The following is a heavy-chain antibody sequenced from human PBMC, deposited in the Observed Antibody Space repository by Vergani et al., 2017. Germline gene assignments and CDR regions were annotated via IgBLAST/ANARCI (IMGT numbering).Heavy chain of an antibody. Sequence: VHLVESGGGVVQPGRSLRLSCVVSGFTSSYYGMHWVRQAPGKGLEWMGIIHPADSDTRYSPSFQGQVTISVDKSISTAYLQRSSLRASDSAMYYCARLYGRDSSGSKYFDYWGQGTLVTVSS. J-gene: IGHJ4*02. CDR2: IHPADSDT. V-gene: IGHV5-51*01. D-gene: IGHD3-22*01. CDR1: GFTSSYYG. CDR3: ARLYGRDSSGSKYFDY.